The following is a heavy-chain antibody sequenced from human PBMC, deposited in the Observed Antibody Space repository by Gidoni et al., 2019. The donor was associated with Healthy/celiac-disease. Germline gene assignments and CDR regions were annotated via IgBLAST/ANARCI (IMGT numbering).Heavy chain of an antibody. Sequence: QVTLRESGPALVKLTQTLALTCTFSGFSLSTRGMCVSWIRQHPGKALEWLARIDWDDDKYYSTSLKTRLTISKDTSKNQVVLTMTNMDPVDTATYYCARIPSPGRPFDYWGQGTLVTVSS. CDR1: GFSLSTRGMC. CDR3: ARIPSPGRPFDY. CDR2: IDWDDDK. V-gene: IGHV2-70*15. J-gene: IGHJ4*02.